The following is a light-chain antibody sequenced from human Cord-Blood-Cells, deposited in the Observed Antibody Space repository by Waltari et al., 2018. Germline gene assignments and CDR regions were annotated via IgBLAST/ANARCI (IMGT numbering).Light chain of an antibody. CDR3: RQSYSTPYT. J-gene: IGKJ2*01. CDR1: QSISSH. Sequence: DIQMTQSPSSLYASVEERVTITCRASQSISSHLNWYQQKPGKATKLLIYAASSLQSGCPSRISGNGSGTDFTRTISSLQPEDYATYYCRQSYSTPYTSGQGTKLE. CDR2: AAS. V-gene: IGKV1-39*01.